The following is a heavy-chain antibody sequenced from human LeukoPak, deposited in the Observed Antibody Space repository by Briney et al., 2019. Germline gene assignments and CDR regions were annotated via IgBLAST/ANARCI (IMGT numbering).Heavy chain of an antibody. CDR3: ARGGAYYDSSGYYPPHYYFDY. D-gene: IGHD3-22*01. V-gene: IGHV4-34*01. J-gene: IGHJ4*02. Sequence: SETLSLTCAVYGGSFSGYYWSWIRQPPGKGLEWIGEINHSGSTNYNPSLKSRVTISVDTSKNQFSLKLSSVTAADTVVYYCARGGAYYDSSGYYPPHYYFDYWGQGTLVTVSS. CDR1: GGSFSGYY. CDR2: INHSGST.